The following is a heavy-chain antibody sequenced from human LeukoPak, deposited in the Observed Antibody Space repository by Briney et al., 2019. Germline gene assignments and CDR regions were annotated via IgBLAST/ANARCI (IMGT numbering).Heavy chain of an antibody. CDR2: INHSGST. CDR3: ARGLYCSSTSCYPVDY. V-gene: IGHV4-34*01. Sequence: PSETLSLTCAVYGGSSSGYYWSWIRQPPGKGLEWIGEINHSGSTNYNPSLKSRVTISVDTSKNQFSLKLSSVTAADTAVYYCARGLYCSSTSCYPVDYWGQGTLVTVSS. J-gene: IGHJ4*02. D-gene: IGHD2-2*01. CDR1: GGSSSGYY.